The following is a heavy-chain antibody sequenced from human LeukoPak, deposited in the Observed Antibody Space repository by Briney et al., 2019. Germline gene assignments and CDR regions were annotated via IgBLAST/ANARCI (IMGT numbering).Heavy chain of an antibody. Sequence: ASVKVSCKVSGYTLTELSMHWVRQAPGKGLEWMGGFDPEYGETIYAQKFQGTVTMTEDTSTDTAYMELSSLRSEDTAVYYCATAGLWLHYFDYWGQGTLVTVSS. CDR1: GYTLTELS. D-gene: IGHD5-18*01. V-gene: IGHV1-24*01. J-gene: IGHJ4*02. CDR2: FDPEYGET. CDR3: ATAGLWLHYFDY.